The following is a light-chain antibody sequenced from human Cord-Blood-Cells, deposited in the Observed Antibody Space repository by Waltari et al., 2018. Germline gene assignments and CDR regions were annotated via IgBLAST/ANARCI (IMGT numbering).Light chain of an antibody. CDR1: SSDVGGYNY. CDR3: SSYTSSSTWV. J-gene: IGLJ3*02. V-gene: IGLV2-14*01. Sequence: QSALTQPASVSGSPGPSITISCTGTSSDVGGYNYVPWYQQHPGKAPKLMIYDVRNRASGVSNRCSGSESGNTASLTMSGLQAEDEADYYCSSYTSSSTWVFGGGTKLTVL. CDR2: DVR.